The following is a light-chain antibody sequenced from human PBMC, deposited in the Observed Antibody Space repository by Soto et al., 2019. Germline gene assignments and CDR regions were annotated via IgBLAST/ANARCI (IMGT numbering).Light chain of an antibody. Sequence: EIVLTQSPGTLSLSPGERATLSCRASQSVSNNYLAWYQQKPGQAPRLLIYGASTRATGIPARFSGSGSGTEFTLTISRLQSEDLAVYYGQQYNNWPTWTFGQGTKVDIK. CDR1: QSVSNN. CDR3: QQYNNWPTWT. J-gene: IGKJ1*01. CDR2: GAS. V-gene: IGKV3-15*01.